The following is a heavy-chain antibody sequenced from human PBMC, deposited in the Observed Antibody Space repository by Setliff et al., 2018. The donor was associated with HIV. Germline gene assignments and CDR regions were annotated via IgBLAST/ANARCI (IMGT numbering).Heavy chain of an antibody. D-gene: IGHD4-17*01. CDR1: GGSMNSGGYY. CDR3: ARVFHSLPTGLNDPFDM. J-gene: IGHJ3*02. V-gene: IGHV4-31*03. Sequence: SETLSLTCTVSGGSMNSGGYYWTWIRQHPGKGLEWIGYIYASGSPDYNPSLESRVTRSSDTSKNQFSLKLKSVTGADTAVYYCARVFHSLPTGLNDPFDMWGQGTLVTVSS. CDR2: IYASGSP.